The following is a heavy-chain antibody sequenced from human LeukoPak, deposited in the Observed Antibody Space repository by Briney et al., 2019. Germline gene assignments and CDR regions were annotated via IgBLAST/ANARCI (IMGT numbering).Heavy chain of an antibody. CDR1: GFTFSSYS. V-gene: IGHV3-21*01. Sequence: GGSLRLSCAASGFTFSSYSMNWVRQAPGKGLEWVSSISSSSTYVYYADSLKGRFTISRDNAKNSLYLQMNSLRVEDTAVYYCARVVGGTSGAFDIWGQGTMVTVSS. J-gene: IGHJ3*02. D-gene: IGHD1-26*01. CDR3: ARVVGGTSGAFDI. CDR2: ISSSSTYV.